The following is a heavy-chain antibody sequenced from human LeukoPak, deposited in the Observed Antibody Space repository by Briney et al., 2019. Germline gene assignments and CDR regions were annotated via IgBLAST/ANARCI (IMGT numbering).Heavy chain of an antibody. V-gene: IGHV3-15*07. CDR2: IKSKTDGGTT. J-gene: IGHJ4*02. Sequence: GGSLRLSCAVSGLTLSNVWMNWVRQAPGKGLEWVGRIKSKTDGGTTDYAAPVKGRLTISRDDSKNTLYLQMNSLKTEDTAVYYCTTPHHDYYDSSGYYYTEAATPNFDYWGQGTLVTVSS. CDR1: GLTLSNVW. CDR3: TTPHHDYYDSSGYYYTEAATPNFDY. D-gene: IGHD3-22*01.